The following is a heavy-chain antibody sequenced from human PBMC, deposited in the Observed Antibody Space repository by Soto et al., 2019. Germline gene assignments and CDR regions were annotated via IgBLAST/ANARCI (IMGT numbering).Heavy chain of an antibody. CDR2: IYQSGST. CDR1: GGSISSGSYS. Sequence: SETLSLTCAVSGGSISSGSYSWSWIRQPPGKGLEWIGYIYQSGSTHYSPSLKSRVTISVDRSKNQFSLKLSSVTAADTAVYYCARGKVDRVIVVVPAAMSKNDYWGQGTLVTVSS. J-gene: IGHJ4*02. CDR3: ARGKVDRVIVVVPAAMSKNDY. V-gene: IGHV4-30-2*01. D-gene: IGHD2-2*01.